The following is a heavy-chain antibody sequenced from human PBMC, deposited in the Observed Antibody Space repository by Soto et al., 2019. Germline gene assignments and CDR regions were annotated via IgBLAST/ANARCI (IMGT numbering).Heavy chain of an antibody. V-gene: IGHV1-24*01. CDR3: PTGELSPFDY. CDR2: FGPEDGET. CDR1: GYTLTELS. D-gene: IGHD1-26*01. J-gene: IGHJ4*02. Sequence: ASVEVSCKVSGYTLTELSMHWVRQAPGKGLEWMGGFGPEDGETIYAQKFQGRVTMTEDTSTDTAYMELSSLTSEYTAVYYCPTGELSPFDYWGQRTLVTVSS.